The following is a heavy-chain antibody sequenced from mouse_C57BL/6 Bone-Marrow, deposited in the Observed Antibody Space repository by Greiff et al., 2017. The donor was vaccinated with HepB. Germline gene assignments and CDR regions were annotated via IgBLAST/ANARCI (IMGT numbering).Heavy chain of an antibody. CDR2: ISNLAYSI. V-gene: IGHV5-15*04. CDR3: ARRTLRPWYFDV. D-gene: IGHD1-1*01. CDR1: GFTFSDYG. J-gene: IGHJ1*03. Sequence: EVMLVESGGGLVQPGGSLKLSCAASGFTFSDYGMAWVRQAPMKGPEWVAFISNLAYSIYYAHTVTGRFTISREKAKNTQYLEMSSLRSEDTAMYYCARRTLRPWYFDVWGTGTTVTVSS.